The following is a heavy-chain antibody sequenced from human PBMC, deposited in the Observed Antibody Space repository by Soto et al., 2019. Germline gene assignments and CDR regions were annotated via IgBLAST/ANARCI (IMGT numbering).Heavy chain of an antibody. J-gene: IGHJ4*02. D-gene: IGHD1-20*01. V-gene: IGHV3-11*01. CDR3: ARDRLTGTPYY. CDR2: ISSSGSTI. CDR1: GFTFSDYY. Sequence: GGSLRLSCAASGFTFSDYYMSWIRQAPGKGLEWVSYISSSGSTINYADSVKGRFTISRDNAKNSLYLQMNSLRAEDTAVYYCARDRLTGTPYYWGQGTLVTVSS.